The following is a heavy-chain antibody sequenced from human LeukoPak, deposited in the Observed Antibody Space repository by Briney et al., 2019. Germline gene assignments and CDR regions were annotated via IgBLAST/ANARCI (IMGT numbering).Heavy chain of an antibody. V-gene: IGHV3-23*01. D-gene: IGHD1-7*01. CDR2: TIGSGGST. J-gene: IGHJ4*02. CDR1: VFSFSRYA. CDR3: ANQLELLCPDCFDY. Sequence: PGGSLRLSCAPSVFSFSRYAMSWVRPAPGKGLEWVSATIGSGGSTYYAHSVKGRFTISRDNCQNTLYLEMNSLRAEDTAVYYCANQLELLCPDCFDYWGQGTLVTVSS.